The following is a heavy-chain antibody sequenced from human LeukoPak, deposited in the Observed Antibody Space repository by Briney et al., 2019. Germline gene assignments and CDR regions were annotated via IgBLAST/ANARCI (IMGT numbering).Heavy chain of an antibody. Sequence: TLSLICSFSSHLLSLYYWLCTTHPATKGLEYIGRMYTTGSTNYNSSLNSRVTMSVDTYKNQFSLKLSSVTAADTAVYYCARQIAVAGKAGFEYWGQGTLVTVSS. CDR3: ARQIAVAGKAGFEY. CDR2: MYTTGST. V-gene: IGHV4-4*07. J-gene: IGHJ4*02. CDR1: SHLLSLYY. D-gene: IGHD6-19*01.